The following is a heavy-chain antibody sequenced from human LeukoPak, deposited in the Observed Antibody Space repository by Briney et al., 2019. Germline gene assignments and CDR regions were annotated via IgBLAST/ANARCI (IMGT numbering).Heavy chain of an antibody. D-gene: IGHD4-17*01. CDR3: TRRTTGHDY. CDR2: INHSGYT. Sequence: PSETLSLTCAVSGVSFDDYYWAWVRQTPGRGLEWIGEINHSGYTNDTPSLKSRVTPSIDTSRKEFSLNLRSVTVADAGFYYCTRRTTGHDYWGQATLVTVSS. V-gene: IGHV4-34*01. CDR1: GVSFDDYY. J-gene: IGHJ4*02.